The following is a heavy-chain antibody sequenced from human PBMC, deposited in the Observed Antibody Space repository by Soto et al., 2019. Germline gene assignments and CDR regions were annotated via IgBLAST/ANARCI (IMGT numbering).Heavy chain of an antibody. D-gene: IGHD3-3*01. CDR1: GFTFSSYG. J-gene: IGHJ6*03. CDR2: IWYDGSNK. Sequence: GGSLRLSCAASGFTFSSYGMHWVRQAPGKGLEWVAVIWYDGSNKYYADSVKGRFTISRDNSKNTLYLQMNSLRAEDTAVYYCARESITIFGVVIYAYMDVWGKGTTVTVSS. V-gene: IGHV3-33*01. CDR3: ARESITIFGVVIYAYMDV.